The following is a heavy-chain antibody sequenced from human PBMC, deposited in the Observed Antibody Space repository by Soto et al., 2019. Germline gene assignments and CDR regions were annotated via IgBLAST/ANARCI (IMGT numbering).Heavy chain of an antibody. V-gene: IGHV4-4*02. CDR3: ARSSQYSYDSREGNFDS. J-gene: IGHJ4*02. Sequence: QVQLQESGPGLVKPSGTLSLTCAVSGDSISSNKWWSWVRQPPEKGLEWIGEMYHTGSTNYNPSLKSRVTISVDKSKNQFSLKLSSVTAADTAVYYCARSSQYSYDSREGNFDSWGRGTLVTVSS. CDR1: GDSISSNKW. CDR2: MYHTGST. D-gene: IGHD3-22*01.